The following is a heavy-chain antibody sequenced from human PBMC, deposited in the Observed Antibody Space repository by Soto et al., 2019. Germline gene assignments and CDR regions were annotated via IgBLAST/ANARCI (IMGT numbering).Heavy chain of an antibody. CDR3: ATTLYDFWSGYYTATTPFDY. V-gene: IGHV3-23*01. D-gene: IGHD3-3*01. Sequence: GGSLRLSCAASGFTFSSYAMSWVRQAPGKGLEWVSAISGSGGSTYYADSVKGRFTISRDNSKNTLYLQMNSLRAEDTAVYYCATTLYDFWSGYYTATTPFDYWGQGTLGTVSS. CDR1: GFTFSSYA. J-gene: IGHJ4*02. CDR2: ISGSGGST.